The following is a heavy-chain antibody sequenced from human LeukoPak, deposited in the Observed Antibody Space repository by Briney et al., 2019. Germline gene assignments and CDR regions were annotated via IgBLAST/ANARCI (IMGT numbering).Heavy chain of an antibody. V-gene: IGHV3-64D*06. Sequence: GGSLRLSCSASGFXFSSYAMHWVRQAPGKGLEFVSAISSNGGSTYYADSVKGRFTISRDNSKNTLYLQMSSLRAEDTAVYYCAKDLDPPDGYFDLWGRGTLVTVSS. CDR2: ISSNGGST. CDR3: AKDLDPPDGYFDL. J-gene: IGHJ2*01. CDR1: GFXFSSYA.